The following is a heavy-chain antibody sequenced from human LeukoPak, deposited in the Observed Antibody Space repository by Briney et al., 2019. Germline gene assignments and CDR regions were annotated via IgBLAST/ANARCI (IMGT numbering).Heavy chain of an antibody. CDR2: ISDTGGRT. Sequence: GGSLRLSCAVSGITLSNYGMTWVRQAPGKGLEWVAGISDTGGRTNYADSVKGRFTISRDNPKNTLYLQMSSLRAEDTAVYFCAKRGVVIRVILVGFHKEAYYFDSWGQGALVTVSS. CDR1: GITLSNYG. D-gene: IGHD3-22*01. J-gene: IGHJ4*02. CDR3: AKRGVVIRVILVGFHKEAYYFDS. V-gene: IGHV3-23*01.